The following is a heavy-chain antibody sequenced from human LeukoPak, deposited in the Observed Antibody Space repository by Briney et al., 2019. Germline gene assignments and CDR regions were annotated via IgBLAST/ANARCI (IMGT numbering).Heavy chain of an antibody. CDR2: IKQDGSEK. CDR1: EFTFSTYW. CDR3: ARHRSGGSQDDAFDI. Sequence: GGSLRLSCAAAEFTFSTYWMTWVRQAPGKGLEWVADIKQDGSEKYYVDSVKGRFTISRQNAKKSLFLQMNSLRAEDTAVYYCARHRSGGSQDDAFDIWGQGTLVTVSS. D-gene: IGHD2-15*01. J-gene: IGHJ3*02. V-gene: IGHV3-7*01.